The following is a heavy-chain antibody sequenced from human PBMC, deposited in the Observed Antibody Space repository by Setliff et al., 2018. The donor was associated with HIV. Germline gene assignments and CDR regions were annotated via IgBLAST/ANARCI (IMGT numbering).Heavy chain of an antibody. J-gene: IGHJ4*02. CDR1: GGSISSSSYY. CDR2: ITDSGAGT. Sequence: PSETLSLTCTVSGGSISSSSYYWGWVRQAPGKGLEWVSTITDSGAGTNYADSVKGRFTISRDNSKNTLYLQMNSLRAEDTALYYCANDPTGISGWLYWGPGTLVTVSS. V-gene: IGHV3-23*01. D-gene: IGHD6-19*01. CDR3: ANDPTGISGWLY.